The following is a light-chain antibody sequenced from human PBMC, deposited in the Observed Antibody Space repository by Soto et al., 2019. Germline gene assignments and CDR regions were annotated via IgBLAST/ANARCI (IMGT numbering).Light chain of an antibody. Sequence: QSVLTQPPSASGAPGLRVTISCSGSNSNIGGNTVNWYQQLPGKAPKLLIHSDNERPSGVPGRFSGSRSGASASLAITGLQSDDEAYYYCSAWDDTLSGPVLGGGTKLTVL. CDR3: SAWDDTLSGPV. CDR2: SDN. CDR1: NSNIGGNT. J-gene: IGLJ3*02. V-gene: IGLV1-44*01.